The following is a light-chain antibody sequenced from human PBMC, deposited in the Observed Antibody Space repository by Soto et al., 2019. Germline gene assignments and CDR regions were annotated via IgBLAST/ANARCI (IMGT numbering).Light chain of an antibody. CDR1: QSISNW. CDR3: QQYGSYPFT. CDR2: MAS. Sequence: DIQMTQSPSNLSASVGDRVTITCRASQSISNWLAWYQQKPGKAPKLLVFMASTLEGGVPSRFSGSASGTEFTLTIGSLQPDDFATYFCQQYGSYPFTFGPGTKVDIK. J-gene: IGKJ3*01. V-gene: IGKV1-5*03.